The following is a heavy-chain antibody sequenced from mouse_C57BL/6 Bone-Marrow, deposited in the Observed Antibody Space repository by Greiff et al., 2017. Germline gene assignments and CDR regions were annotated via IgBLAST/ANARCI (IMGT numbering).Heavy chain of an antibody. D-gene: IGHD2-3*01. J-gene: IGHJ2*01. Sequence: EVQLQQSGAELVRPGASVKLSCTASGFNIKDDYIHWVKQRPEQGLEWIGWIDPEIGDTEYASKFKGKATITSDTSSNTAYLQLSSLTSEDPAVYYCSSFDGNYFDYWGQGTPLTVAS. CDR3: SSFDGNYFDY. CDR2: IDPEIGDT. V-gene: IGHV14-4*01. CDR1: GFNIKDDY.